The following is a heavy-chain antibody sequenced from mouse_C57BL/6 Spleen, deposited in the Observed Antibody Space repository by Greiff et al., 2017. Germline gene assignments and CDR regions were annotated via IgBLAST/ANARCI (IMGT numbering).Heavy chain of an antibody. Sequence: QVQLQQPGAELVKPGASVKLSCKASGYTFTSYWMQWVKQRPGQGLEWIGAIDPSDSYTNYNQKFKGKATLTVDTSSSTAYMQLSSLTSEDSAVYYCAREDYYGSRWFAYWGQGTLVTVSA. CDR2: IDPSDSYT. CDR1: GYTFTSYW. CDR3: AREDYYGSRWFAY. D-gene: IGHD1-1*01. J-gene: IGHJ3*01. V-gene: IGHV1-50*01.